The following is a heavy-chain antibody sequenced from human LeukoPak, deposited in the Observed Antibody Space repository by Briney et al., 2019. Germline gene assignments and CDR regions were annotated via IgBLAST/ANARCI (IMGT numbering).Heavy chain of an antibody. J-gene: IGHJ4*02. Sequence: GGSLRLSCAASGFTFSTYLMSWVRQAPGKGLEWVANIKQDGSDKYYVDSAKGRFTISRDNAKNSLFLQMNSLRAEDTAVYYCARVRCSSNSCFPDYWGQGTLVTVSS. CDR1: GFTFSTYL. CDR2: IKQDGSDK. CDR3: ARVRCSSNSCFPDY. D-gene: IGHD2-2*01. V-gene: IGHV3-7*01.